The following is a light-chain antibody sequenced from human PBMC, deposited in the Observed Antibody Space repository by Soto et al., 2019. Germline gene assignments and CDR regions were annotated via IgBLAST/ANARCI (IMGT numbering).Light chain of an antibody. J-gene: IGKJ4*01. CDR2: SAS. CDR1: QSLRNNY. V-gene: IGKV3-20*01. CDR3: QQGNNSPLT. Sequence: EIVLTQSPRTLSLSPGERATLSCRASQSLRNNYLAWYQQKPGQTPRLLSHSASSRATGIPDRFSGSGSGTDFTLTISRLEPDDFAVYGCQQGNNSPLTGGGGTKVEIK.